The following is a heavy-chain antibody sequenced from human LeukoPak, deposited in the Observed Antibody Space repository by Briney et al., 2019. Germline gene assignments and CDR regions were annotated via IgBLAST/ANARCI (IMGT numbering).Heavy chain of an antibody. J-gene: IGHJ3*02. D-gene: IGHD2-21*02. CDR3: ARDRGCGDCYPPANDAFDI. CDR2: IYRGGST. V-gene: IGHV3-66*01. CDR1: GFNVSSNY. Sequence: GGSLRLSCAASGFNVSSNYMSWVRQAPGKGLEWVSVIYRGGSTYYADSVKGRFTISRDNSKNTLYLQMNSLRAEDTAVYYCARDRGCGDCYPPANDAFDIWGPGTVVTVSS.